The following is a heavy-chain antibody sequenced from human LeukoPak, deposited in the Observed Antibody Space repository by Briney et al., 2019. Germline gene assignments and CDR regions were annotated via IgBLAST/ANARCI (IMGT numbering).Heavy chain of an antibody. D-gene: IGHD6-19*01. J-gene: IGHJ4*02. CDR3: ARDPPEVYNSGWLFDY. CDR1: GFTFSSYS. CDR2: ISSSSSYI. Sequence: PGGSLRLSCAASGFTFSSYSMNWVRQAPGKGLEWVSSISSSSSYIYYADSVKGRFTISRDNAKNSLYLQMNSLRTEDTAVYYCARDPPEVYNSGWLFDYWGQGTLVTVSS. V-gene: IGHV3-21*01.